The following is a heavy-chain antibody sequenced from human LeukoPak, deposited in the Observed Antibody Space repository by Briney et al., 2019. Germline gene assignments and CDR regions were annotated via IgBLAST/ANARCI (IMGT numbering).Heavy chain of an antibody. CDR1: GGSISSSSYY. J-gene: IGHJ3*02. CDR3: ARAHDAFDI. CDR2: IYYSGST. V-gene: IGHV4-61*01. Sequence: SETLSLTCTVSGGSISSSSYYWSWIRQPPGKGLEWIGYIYYSGSTNYNPSLKSRVTISVDTSKNQFSLKLSSVTAADTAVYYCARAHDAFDIWGQGTMVTVSS.